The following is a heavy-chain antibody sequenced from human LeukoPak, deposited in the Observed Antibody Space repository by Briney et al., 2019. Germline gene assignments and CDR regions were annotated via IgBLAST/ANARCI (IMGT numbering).Heavy chain of an antibody. CDR3: ARGGGYDSSGYNWFDP. CDR2: ISAYNGNT. D-gene: IGHD3-22*01. J-gene: IGHJ5*02. Sequence: ASVKVSCKASGYTFTSYGISWVRQAPGQGLEWMGWISAYNGNTNYAQKLQGRVAMTTDTSTSTAYMELRSLRSDDTAVYYCARGGGYDSSGYNWFDPWGQGTLVTVSS. CDR1: GYTFTSYG. V-gene: IGHV1-18*01.